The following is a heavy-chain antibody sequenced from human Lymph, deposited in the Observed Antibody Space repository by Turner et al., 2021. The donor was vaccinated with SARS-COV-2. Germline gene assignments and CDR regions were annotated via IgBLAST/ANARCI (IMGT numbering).Heavy chain of an antibody. J-gene: IGHJ4*02. CDR3: TRVKYCSGGSCYGYHFDY. D-gene: IGHD2-15*01. CDR2: IRSKAYGGTT. Sequence: EVQLVESGGGLVQPGRSLRLSCIASGFTFGDYAMSWVRQAPGKGLEWVGFIRSKAYGGTTQYAASVKGRFTISRDDSKSIAYLQMHSLKTEDTAVYYCTRVKYCSGGSCYGYHFDYRGQGSLVTVSS. CDR1: GFTFGDYA. V-gene: IGHV3-49*04.